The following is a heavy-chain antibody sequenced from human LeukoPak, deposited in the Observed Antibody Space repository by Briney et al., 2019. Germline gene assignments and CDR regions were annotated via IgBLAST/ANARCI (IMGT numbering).Heavy chain of an antibody. V-gene: IGHV3-30*02. D-gene: IGHD2-2*01. J-gene: IGHJ4*02. CDR2: IRYDVSTK. Sequence: GGSLRLSCAASGFTSSNYGMHRVRQAPGRGLWCGAFIRYDVSTKYYADSVKGRFTISRDSSKNTLFLQMDSLRAEDTAVYYCAKVACSITSCYFTDYWGQGTLVTVSS. CDR3: AKVACSITSCYFTDY. CDR1: GFTSSNYG.